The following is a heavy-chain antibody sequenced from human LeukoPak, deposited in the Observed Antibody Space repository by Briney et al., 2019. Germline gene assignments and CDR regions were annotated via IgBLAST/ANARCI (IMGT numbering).Heavy chain of an antibody. V-gene: IGHV3-48*01. CDR1: GFTFSSYS. CDR2: ISSSSSTI. Sequence: GGSLRLSCAASGFTFSSYSMNWVRQAPGKGLEWVSYISSSSSTIYYADSVKGRFTISRDNAKNSLYLQMNSLRAEDTAVYYCARDRAYSSSSPGWFDPWGQGTLVTVSS. D-gene: IGHD6-6*01. J-gene: IGHJ5*02. CDR3: ARDRAYSSSSPGWFDP.